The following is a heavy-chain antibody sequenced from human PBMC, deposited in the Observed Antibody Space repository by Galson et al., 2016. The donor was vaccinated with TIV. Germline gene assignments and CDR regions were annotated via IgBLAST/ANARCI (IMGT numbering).Heavy chain of an antibody. CDR1: GFSLTTPGMC. CDR2: IDWDDDQ. D-gene: IGHD2-15*01. J-gene: IGHJ4*02. V-gene: IGHV2-70*01. CDR3: ARVVIGGGSFYNCDS. Sequence: PALVKPTQTLTLTCDFSGFSLTTPGMCVSWIRQPPGKAPEWLALIDWDDDQFYTTSLKTKLTISKDTSRDQVILRMTNMYPVDTATYFCARVVIGGGSFYNCDSWGQGTQVTVSS.